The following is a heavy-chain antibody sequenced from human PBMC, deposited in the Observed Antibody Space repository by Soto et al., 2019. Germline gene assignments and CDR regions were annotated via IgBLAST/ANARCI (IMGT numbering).Heavy chain of an antibody. D-gene: IGHD4-17*01. V-gene: IGHV1-18*01. Sequence: ASVKFSCKASGYTFTSYGISWVRQAPGQGLEWMGWISAYNGNTNYAQKLQGRVNMTKDTSTSTDYMELRSLRSDDTAVYYCERESYGGKWTFDYWGQGTLVSVSS. CDR2: ISAYNGNT. CDR3: ERESYGGKWTFDY. CDR1: GYTFTSYG. J-gene: IGHJ4*02.